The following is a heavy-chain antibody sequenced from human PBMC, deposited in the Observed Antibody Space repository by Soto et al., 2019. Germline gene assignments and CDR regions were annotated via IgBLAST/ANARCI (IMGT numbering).Heavy chain of an antibody. V-gene: IGHV4-59*01. CDR1: GGSISSYY. Sequence: PSETLSLTCTVSGGSISSYYWSWIRQPPGKGLEWIGYIYYSGSTNYNPSLKSRVTISVDTSKNQFSLKLSSVTAADTAVYYCARYNWNYGDAFDNWGQGTMVTVSS. J-gene: IGHJ3*02. D-gene: IGHD1-7*01. CDR2: IYYSGST. CDR3: ARYNWNYGDAFDN.